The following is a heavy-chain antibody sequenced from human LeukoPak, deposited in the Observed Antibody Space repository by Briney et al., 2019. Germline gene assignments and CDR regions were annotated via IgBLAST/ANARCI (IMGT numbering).Heavy chain of an antibody. V-gene: IGHV4-34*01. Sequence: SETLSLTCAVYGGSFSGYYWSWIRQPPGKGPEWIGEINHSGSTNYNPSLKSRVTISVDTSKNQFSLKLSSVTAADTAVYYCARVGSGYYLVAYWGQGTLVTVSS. J-gene: IGHJ4*02. D-gene: IGHD3-22*01. CDR2: INHSGST. CDR3: ARVGSGYYLVAY. CDR1: GGSFSGYY.